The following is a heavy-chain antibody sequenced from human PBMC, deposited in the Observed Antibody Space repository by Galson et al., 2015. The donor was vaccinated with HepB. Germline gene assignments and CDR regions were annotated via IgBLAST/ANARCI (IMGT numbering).Heavy chain of an antibody. D-gene: IGHD3-16*02. CDR1: GFTFSSYS. CDR2: ISSSSSYI. CDR3: ARGGRLRLGELSLVSYYFDY. Sequence: SLRLSCAASGFTFSSYSMNWVRQAPGKGLEWVSSISSSSSYIYYADSVKGRFTISRDNAKNSLYLQMNSLRAEDTAVYYCARGGRLRLGELSLVSYYFDYWGQGTLVTVSS. V-gene: IGHV3-21*01. J-gene: IGHJ4*02.